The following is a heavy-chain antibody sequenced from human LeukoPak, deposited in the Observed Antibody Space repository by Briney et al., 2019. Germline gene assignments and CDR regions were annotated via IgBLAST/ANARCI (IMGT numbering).Heavy chain of an antibody. D-gene: IGHD5-18*01. V-gene: IGHV4-39*01. Sequence: SETMSLTCTVSGGSISTSIYYWGWIRQPPGKELEWIGSIYYSGTTYYNPSLKSRVTISLDTSKNQFSLKLSSVTAADTAVYYCARQHTAMVFYYYCYYMDVWGKGTTVTISS. CDR2: IYYSGTT. J-gene: IGHJ6*03. CDR1: GGSISTSIYY. CDR3: ARQHTAMVFYYYCYYMDV.